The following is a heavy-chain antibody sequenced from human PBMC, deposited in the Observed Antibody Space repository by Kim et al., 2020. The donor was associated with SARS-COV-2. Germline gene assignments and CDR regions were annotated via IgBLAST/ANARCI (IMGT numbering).Heavy chain of an antibody. D-gene: IGHD3-9*01. CDR2: IYYSGST. CDR3: AREIGFYDILTGYHSQYYFDY. CDR1: GGSISSGGYY. Sequence: SETLSLTCTVSGGSISSGGYYWSWIRQHPGKGLEWIGYIYYSGSTYYNPSLKSRVTISVDTSKNQFSLKLSSVTAADTAVYYCAREIGFYDILTGYHSQYYFDYWGQGTLVTVSS. V-gene: IGHV4-31*03. J-gene: IGHJ4*02.